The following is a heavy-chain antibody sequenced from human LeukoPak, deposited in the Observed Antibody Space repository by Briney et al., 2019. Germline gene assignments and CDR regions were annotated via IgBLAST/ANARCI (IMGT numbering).Heavy chain of an antibody. CDR1: GFTFINYA. V-gene: IGHV3-23*01. D-gene: IGHD3-3*01. CDR2: FTAGGTTT. Sequence: GGSLRLSCSASGFTFINYAITWVRQSAGKGLIWVSTFTAGGTTTYYADSVKGRFTTSRDTSTNTLYLHMNSLRAEDTAVYYCCFGVTSSVFFDYWGRGTLVTVSS. J-gene: IGHJ4*02. CDR3: CFGVTSSVFFDY.